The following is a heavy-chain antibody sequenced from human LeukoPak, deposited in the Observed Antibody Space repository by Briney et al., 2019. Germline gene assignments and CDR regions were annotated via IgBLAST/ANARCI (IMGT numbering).Heavy chain of an antibody. J-gene: IGHJ6*03. CDR2: ISRSGSTK. Sequence: GGSLRLSCAASGFSFSTYAMHWVRQAPGKGLEWVSSISRSGSTKYYADSVKGRFTISRDNAKNSLFLQMNSLRAEDTAVYYCARVLRYCSGGNCYSGGLGYMDVWGKGTTVTISS. CDR1: GFSFSTYA. V-gene: IGHV3-48*03. CDR3: ARVLRYCSGGNCYSGGLGYMDV. D-gene: IGHD2-15*01.